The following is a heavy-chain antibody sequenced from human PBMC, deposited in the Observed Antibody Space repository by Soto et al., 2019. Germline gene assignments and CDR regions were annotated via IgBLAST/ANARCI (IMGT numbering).Heavy chain of an antibody. CDR3: ARTLIVRFLEWLSVGGMDYGMDV. D-gene: IGHD3-3*01. Sequence: PGGSLRLSCAASGFTFSSYAMHWVRQAPGKGPEWVAVISYDGSNKYYADSAKGRFTISRDNSKNTLYLQMNSLRAEDTAVYYCARTLIVRFLEWLSVGGMDYGMDVWGQGTTVTVSS. V-gene: IGHV3-30-3*01. J-gene: IGHJ6*02. CDR2: ISYDGSNK. CDR1: GFTFSSYA.